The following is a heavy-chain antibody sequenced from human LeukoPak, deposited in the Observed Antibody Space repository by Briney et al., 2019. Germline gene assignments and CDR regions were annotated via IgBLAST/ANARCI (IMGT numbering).Heavy chain of an antibody. J-gene: IGHJ5*02. CDR3: ARGLTYYYDSSGYS. CDR2: ISSSGSTI. CDR1: GFTFSDYY. V-gene: IGHV3-11*01. Sequence: GGSLRLSCAASGFTFSDYYMSWIRQAPGKGLEWASYISSSGSTIYYADSVKGRFTISRDNAKNSLYLQMNSLRAEDTAVYYCARGLTYYYDSSGYSWGQGTLVTVSS. D-gene: IGHD3-22*01.